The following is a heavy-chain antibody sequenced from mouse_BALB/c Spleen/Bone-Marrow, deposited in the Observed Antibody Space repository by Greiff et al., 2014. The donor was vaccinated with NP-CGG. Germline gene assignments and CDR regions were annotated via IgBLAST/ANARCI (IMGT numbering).Heavy chain of an antibody. CDR2: IDPSDSKT. D-gene: IGHD1-1*01. CDR1: GYSFTSYW. Sequence: VQLQQSGPQLVRPGASVKISCKASGYSFTSYWMHWVKQGPGQGLEWIGMIDPSDSKTRLNQKFKDKATLTVDKSSSTAYMQLSSPTSEDSAVYYCAREGDYYGSSAYWGQGTLVTVSA. J-gene: IGHJ3*01. CDR3: AREGDYYGSSAY. V-gene: IGHV1S126*01.